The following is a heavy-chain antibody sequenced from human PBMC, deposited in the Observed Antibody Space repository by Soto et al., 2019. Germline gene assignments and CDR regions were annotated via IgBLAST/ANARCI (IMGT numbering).Heavy chain of an antibody. D-gene: IGHD6-13*01. V-gene: IGHV3-30-3*01. CDR2: ISYDVSNK. CDR3: ARDVYPSTGIAAAARGP. J-gene: IGHJ4*02. Sequence: WGSVRLSCAASGFTFSSYAMHWVRQAPGKGLEWVAVISYDVSNKYYADSVKGRFTISRDNSKNTLYLQMNSLRAEDTAVYYCARDVYPSTGIAAAARGPWGKGTLVSVSS. CDR1: GFTFSSYA.